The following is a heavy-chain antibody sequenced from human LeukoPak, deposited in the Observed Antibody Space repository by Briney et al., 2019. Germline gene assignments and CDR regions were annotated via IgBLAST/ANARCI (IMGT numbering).Heavy chain of an antibody. CDR2: IYYSGST. CDR3: ARDKRLGSYYYGMDV. D-gene: IGHD5-24*01. Sequence: PSETLSLTCTVSGGSISSGGYYWSWIRQHPGKGLEWIGYIYYSGSTYYNPSLKSRVTISVGRSKNQFSLKLSSVTAADTAVYYCARDKRLGSYYYGMDVWGQGTTVTVSS. CDR1: GGSISSGGYY. V-gene: IGHV4-31*03. J-gene: IGHJ6*02.